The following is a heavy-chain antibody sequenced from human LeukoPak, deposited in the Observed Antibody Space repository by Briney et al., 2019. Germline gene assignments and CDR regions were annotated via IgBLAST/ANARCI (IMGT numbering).Heavy chain of an antibody. D-gene: IGHD3-3*01. V-gene: IGHV3-30-3*01. CDR1: GFTFSSYA. Sequence: GRSLRLSCAASGFTFSSYAMHWVRQAPGKGLEWVAVISYDGSNKYYADSVKGRFTSSRDNSKNTLYLQMNSLRAEDTAVYYCARSRSYVLRFLEWLLSPLDYWGQGTLVTVSS. J-gene: IGHJ4*02. CDR2: ISYDGSNK. CDR3: ARSRSYVLRFLEWLLSPLDY.